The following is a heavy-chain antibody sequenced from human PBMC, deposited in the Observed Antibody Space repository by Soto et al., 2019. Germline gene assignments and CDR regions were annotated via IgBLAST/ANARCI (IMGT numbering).Heavy chain of an antibody. CDR2: ISGSGGST. D-gene: IGHD2-2*01. V-gene: IGHV3-23*01. Sequence: GGSLRLCCAASGFTISSYAMSWVRQAPGKGLESVSAISGSGGSTYYADSVKGRFTISRDTSKNTLYLQMNSLRAEDTAVYYCAKSIASDGLNPFDYWGQGTLVTVSS. J-gene: IGHJ4*02. CDR1: GFTISSYA. CDR3: AKSIASDGLNPFDY.